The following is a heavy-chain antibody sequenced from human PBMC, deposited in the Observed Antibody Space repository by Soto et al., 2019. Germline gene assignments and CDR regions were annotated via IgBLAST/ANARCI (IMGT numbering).Heavy chain of an antibody. D-gene: IGHD2-2*01. Sequence: SGPTLVKPTQTLTLTCTFSGFSLSTSGVGVGWIRQPPGKALEWLALIYWDDGKRYSPSLKSRLTITEDTSKNQVVLTMTNMDPVDTATYYCAHRQGQLLFDSWGQGTLVTVSS. J-gene: IGHJ4*02. CDR2: IYWDDGK. CDR3: AHRQGQLLFDS. V-gene: IGHV2-5*02. CDR1: GFSLSTSGVG.